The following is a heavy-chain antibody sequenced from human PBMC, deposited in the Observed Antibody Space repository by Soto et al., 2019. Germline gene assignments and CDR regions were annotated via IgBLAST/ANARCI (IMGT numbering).Heavy chain of an antibody. CDR1: GGYISNGGYS. CDR2: IYHSGST. Sequence: SVTLRLTCAVSGGYISNGGYSWTWIRQPPGKGLEWIGYIYHSGSTYYNPSLKSRVTISVDRSKNQFSLKLNSVTAADTAVYYCARVPDVWGQETTVTVSS. V-gene: IGHV4-30-2*01. CDR3: ARVPDV. J-gene: IGHJ6*02.